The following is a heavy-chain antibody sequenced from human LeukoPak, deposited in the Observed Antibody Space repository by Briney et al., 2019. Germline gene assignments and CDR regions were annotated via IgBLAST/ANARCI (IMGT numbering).Heavy chain of an antibody. D-gene: IGHD3-10*01. CDR3: ASYGLVRGAAAGYYYYYMDV. Sequence: PSETLSLTCAVYGGSFSGYYWSWIRQPPGKGLEWIGEINHSGSTNYNPSLKSRVTISVDTSKNQFSLKLSSVTAADTAVYYCASYGLVRGAAAGYYYYYMDVWGKGTTVTISS. V-gene: IGHV4-34*01. CDR1: GGSFSGYY. CDR2: INHSGST. J-gene: IGHJ6*03.